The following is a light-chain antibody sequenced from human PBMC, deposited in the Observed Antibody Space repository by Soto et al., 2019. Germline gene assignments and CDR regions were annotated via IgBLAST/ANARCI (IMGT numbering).Light chain of an antibody. CDR2: EVT. Sequence: QSALTQPASVSGSPGQSITISCTGTSSDVGGYNYVSWYQQHPRKAPKIIIYEVTNRPSGVSNRFSGSKSGNTASLTISGLQAEDDADYYCSSFTSRSSFNYIFGTGTKLTVL. CDR3: SSFTSRSSFNYI. CDR1: SSDVGGYNY. J-gene: IGLJ1*01. V-gene: IGLV2-14*01.